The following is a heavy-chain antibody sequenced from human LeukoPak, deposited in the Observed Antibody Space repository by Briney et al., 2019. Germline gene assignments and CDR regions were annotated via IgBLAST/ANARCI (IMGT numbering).Heavy chain of an antibody. CDR2: INHSGST. Sequence: SETLSLTCAAYGGSFSGYYWSWIRQPPGKGLEWIGEINHSGSTNYNPSLKSRVTISVDKSKNQFSLKLSSVTAADTAVYYCARDGLAAAGYFDYWGQGTLVTVSS. V-gene: IGHV4-34*01. J-gene: IGHJ4*02. D-gene: IGHD6-13*01. CDR1: GGSFSGYY. CDR3: ARDGLAAAGYFDY.